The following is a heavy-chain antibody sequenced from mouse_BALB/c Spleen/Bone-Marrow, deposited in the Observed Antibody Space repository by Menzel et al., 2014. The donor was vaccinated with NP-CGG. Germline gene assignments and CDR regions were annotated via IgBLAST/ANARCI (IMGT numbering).Heavy chain of an antibody. D-gene: IGHD4-1*01. J-gene: IGHJ3*01. CDR2: INPSNGGP. V-gene: IGHV1S81*02. CDR3: TRARPGGVAY. CDR1: GYTFTNYY. Sequence: QVQLQQSGAELVKPGASVKLSCKASGYTFTNYYMYWVKQRPGQGLEWIGEINPSNGGPNFNEKFKSKATLTVHKSSSTAYMQLSSLTSEDSAVYYCTRARPGGVAYWGQGTLVTVSA.